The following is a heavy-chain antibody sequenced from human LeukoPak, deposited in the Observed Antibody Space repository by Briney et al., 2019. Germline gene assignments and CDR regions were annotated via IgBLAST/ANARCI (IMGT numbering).Heavy chain of an antibody. CDR1: AYSISSGYF. CDR3: AREGDKTRADY. J-gene: IGHJ4*02. Sequence: SETLSLTCAVSAYSISSGYFWGWIRQPPGKGLEWIGSIHHSGSTHYNPSLKSRVIISVDTSKNRFSLRLSSVTAADTAVYFCAREGDKTRADYWGQGTLVTVSS. D-gene: IGHD1-26*01. CDR2: IHHSGST. V-gene: IGHV4-38-2*02.